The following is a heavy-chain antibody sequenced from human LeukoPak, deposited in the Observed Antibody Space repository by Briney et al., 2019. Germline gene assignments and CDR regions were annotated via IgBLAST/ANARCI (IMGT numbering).Heavy chain of an antibody. CDR1: GFTFSSYG. CDR2: IWYDGSNK. D-gene: IGHD1-26*01. V-gene: IGHV3-33*01. Sequence: GGSLRLSCAASGFTFSSYGMHWVRQAPGKGLEWVAVIWYDGSNKYYADSVKGRFTISRDNSKNTLYLQMNSLRAEDTAVYYCATSGSYYRFEHWGQGTLVTVSS. J-gene: IGHJ4*02. CDR3: ATSGSYYRFEH.